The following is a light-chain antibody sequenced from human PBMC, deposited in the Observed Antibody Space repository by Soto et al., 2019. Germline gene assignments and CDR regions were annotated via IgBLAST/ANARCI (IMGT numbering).Light chain of an antibody. Sequence: DVVMTQSPLSLPVTPGEPASISCRSSQSLLHTNGYNYLDWYLQKPGQSPQLLIYLGFNRASGVPDRFSGSGSGTDFTLKISRVQAEDVGVYYCMQALHTPPVTFGGGTKLEIK. CDR1: QSLLHTNGYNY. CDR2: LGF. V-gene: IGKV2-28*01. J-gene: IGKJ4*01. CDR3: MQALHTPPVT.